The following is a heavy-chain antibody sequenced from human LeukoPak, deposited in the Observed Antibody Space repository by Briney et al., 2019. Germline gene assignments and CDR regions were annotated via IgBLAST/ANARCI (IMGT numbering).Heavy chain of an antibody. V-gene: IGHV4-34*01. Sequence: PSETLSLTCAVYGGSFSGYYWSWIRQPPGKGLEWIGEINHSGSTNYNPSLKSRVTISVDTSKNQFSLKLSSVTAADTAVYYCARRGRITMIVKSWFDPWGQGTLVTVSS. CDR2: INHSGST. CDR1: GGSFSGYY. CDR3: ARRGRITMIVKSWFDP. J-gene: IGHJ5*02. D-gene: IGHD3-22*01.